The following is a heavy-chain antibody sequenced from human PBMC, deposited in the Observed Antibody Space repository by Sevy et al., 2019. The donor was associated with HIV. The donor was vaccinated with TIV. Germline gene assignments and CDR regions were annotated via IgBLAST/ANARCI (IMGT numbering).Heavy chain of an antibody. Sequence: GGSLRLSCAASGFTFSNYAMNWVRQAPGKGLEWVSGISGRGGSGDKTNYADSVKGRLTISRNESKNSLYLQLNSLSAEDTAIYYCARKYDSSGYFDYWGQGTLVTVSS. CDR1: GFTFSNYA. J-gene: IGHJ4*02. V-gene: IGHV3-23*01. CDR2: ISGRGGSGDKT. D-gene: IGHD3-22*01. CDR3: ARKYDSSGYFDY.